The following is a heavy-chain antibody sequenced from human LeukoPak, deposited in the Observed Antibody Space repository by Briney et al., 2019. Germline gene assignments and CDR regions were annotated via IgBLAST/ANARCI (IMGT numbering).Heavy chain of an antibody. CDR3: ASGRYCRGGSCYPANWFDP. J-gene: IGHJ5*02. CDR1: GASVSSVSYY. V-gene: IGHV4-61*02. Sequence: SQTLSLTCNVSGASVSSVSYYWSWIRKPAGKGLEWIGRIYANGNTKYNPSLQSRVTISLDMSKNQFSLKLSSVTAADTAVYYCASGRYCRGGSCYPANWFDPCGQGILVTVSS. D-gene: IGHD2-15*01. CDR2: IYANGNT.